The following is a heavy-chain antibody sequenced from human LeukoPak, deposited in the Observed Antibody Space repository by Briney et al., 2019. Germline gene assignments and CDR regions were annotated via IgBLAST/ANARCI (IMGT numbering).Heavy chain of an antibody. Sequence: ASVKVSCKASGYTFTGYYIHWVRQAPGHGLEWMGSINPNGGGTNYPRKLQGRVTMTMDTSITTAYMELTRLTSDDTAVYFCARGYGGNSDYWGQGTLVTVSS. CDR1: GYTFTGYY. J-gene: IGHJ4*02. V-gene: IGHV1-2*02. CDR2: INPNGGGT. CDR3: ARGYGGNSDY. D-gene: IGHD4-23*01.